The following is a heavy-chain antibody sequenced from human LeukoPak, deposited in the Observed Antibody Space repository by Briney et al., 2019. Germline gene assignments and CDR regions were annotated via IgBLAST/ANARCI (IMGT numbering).Heavy chain of an antibody. J-gene: IGHJ4*02. Sequence: GGSLRLSCAASGFTFSSYSMNWVRQAPGKGLEWVSSISSSSSYIYYADSVKGRFTISRDNAKNSLFLQMNTLRAEDTAVYYCARDNYDSSGPYYFDYWGQGTLVTVSS. V-gene: IGHV3-21*01. D-gene: IGHD3-22*01. CDR1: GFTFSSYS. CDR2: ISSSSSYI. CDR3: ARDNYDSSGPYYFDY.